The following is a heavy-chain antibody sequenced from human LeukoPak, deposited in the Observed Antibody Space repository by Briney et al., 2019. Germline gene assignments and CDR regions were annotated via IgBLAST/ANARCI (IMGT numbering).Heavy chain of an antibody. V-gene: IGHV4-4*07. CDR1: GGSISSYY. Sequence: PSETLSLTCTVSGGSISSYYWSWIRQPAGKGLEWIGRMYTSGSTNYNPSLKSRVTMSVDTSKNQFSLKLASVTAADTAVYYCARDIAYCTGGTCGDYFDYRGQGTLVTVSS. CDR3: ARDIAYCTGGTCGDYFDY. CDR2: MYTSGST. J-gene: IGHJ4*02. D-gene: IGHD2-15*01.